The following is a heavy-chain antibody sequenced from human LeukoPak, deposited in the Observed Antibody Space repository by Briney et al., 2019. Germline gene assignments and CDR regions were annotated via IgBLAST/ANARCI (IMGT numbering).Heavy chain of an antibody. V-gene: IGHV1-2*02. J-gene: IGHJ4*02. CDR3: AREMQRAWIQLWYY. D-gene: IGHD5-18*01. CDR1: GYTLTGYY. CDR2: INPNSGGT. Sequence: ASVKVSCKSSGYTLTGYYMHWVRQAPGQGLEWMGWINPNSGGTNYAQKFQGRVTMTRDTSISTAYMELSRLRSDDTAVYYCAREMQRAWIQLWYYWGQGTLVTVSS.